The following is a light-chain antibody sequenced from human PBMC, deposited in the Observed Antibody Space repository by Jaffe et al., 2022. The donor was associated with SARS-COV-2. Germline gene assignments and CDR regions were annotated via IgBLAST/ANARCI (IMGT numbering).Light chain of an antibody. V-gene: IGKV3-15*01. CDR1: QSISSN. J-gene: IGKJ4*01. CDR3: QQYDSWPLT. Sequence: EIVMTQSPATLSVSPGERGTLSCRASQSISSNLAWYQHKPGQAPRLLIYGASTRATGIPARFSGSGSGTEFTLTISSLQSEDFAVYYCQQYDSWPLTFGGGAKVDIK. CDR2: GAS.